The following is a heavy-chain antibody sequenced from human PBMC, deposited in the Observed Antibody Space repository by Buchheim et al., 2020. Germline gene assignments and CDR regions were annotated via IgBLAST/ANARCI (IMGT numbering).Heavy chain of an antibody. CDR1: GFTLNSNT. CDR2: ISYDGSNK. J-gene: IGHJ4*02. D-gene: IGHD3-22*01. V-gene: IGHV3-30*04. CDR3: SYYYDSSGFDY. Sequence: QVQLVESGGGVVQPGRSLRLYCAASGFTLNSNTMHWVRQAPGKGLEWVAVISYDGSNKYYADSVKGRFTISRDNSKNTLYLQMNSLRAEDTAVYYCSYYYDSSGFDYWGQGTL.